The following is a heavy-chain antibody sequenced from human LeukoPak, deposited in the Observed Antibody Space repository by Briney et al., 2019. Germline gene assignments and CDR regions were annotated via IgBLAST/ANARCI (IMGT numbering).Heavy chain of an antibody. Sequence: GGSLRLSCAASGFTLRGYAMSWFRRVPGKGLEWVSAISGSGGSTYYADSVKGRFTISRDNSKNTLYLQMNSLRAEDTAVYYCAKDLTVTTDYWGQGTLVTVSS. CDR3: AKDLTVTTDY. V-gene: IGHV3-23*01. CDR2: ISGSGGST. J-gene: IGHJ4*02. D-gene: IGHD4-17*01. CDR1: GFTLRGYA.